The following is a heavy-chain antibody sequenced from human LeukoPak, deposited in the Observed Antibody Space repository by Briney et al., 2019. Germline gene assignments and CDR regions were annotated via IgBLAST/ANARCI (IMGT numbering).Heavy chain of an antibody. CDR3: AIPGYCSSTSCYVYAFDI. Sequence: SETLSLTCAVYGGSFSGYYWGWIRQPPGKGLGWSGEINHSGSTNYNPSLKSRVTISADTSKNQFSLQLSSVTAADTAVYYCAIPGYCSSTSCYVYAFDIWGQGTMVTVSS. CDR1: GGSFSGYY. CDR2: INHSGST. V-gene: IGHV4-34*01. J-gene: IGHJ3*02. D-gene: IGHD2-2*01.